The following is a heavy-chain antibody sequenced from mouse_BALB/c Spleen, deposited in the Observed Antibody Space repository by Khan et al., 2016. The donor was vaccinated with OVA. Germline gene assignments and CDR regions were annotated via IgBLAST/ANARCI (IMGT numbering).Heavy chain of an antibody. D-gene: IGHD2-14*01. J-gene: IGHJ4*01. CDR2: IWGGGGT. Sequence: VMLVESGPGLVAPSQSLSITCTVSGFSLSRYNIHWVRQPPGKGLEWLGMIWGGGGTDYNSTLKIRLSIIKDNSKSQVFLKMNSLQTDDTAMYCCARSYYRYDGYYAMDYWGQGTSVTVSS. V-gene: IGHV2-6-4*01. CDR3: ARSYYRYDGYYAMDY. CDR1: GFSLSRYN.